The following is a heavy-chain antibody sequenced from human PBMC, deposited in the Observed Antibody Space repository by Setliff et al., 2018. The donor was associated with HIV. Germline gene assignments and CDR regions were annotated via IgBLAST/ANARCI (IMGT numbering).Heavy chain of an antibody. J-gene: IGHJ4*02. CDR2: ISTSNGNT. CDR3: ARDIGYCSGDKCPEFDY. CDR1: GYTFNTYG. V-gene: IGHV1-18*01. D-gene: IGHD2-15*01. Sequence: GASVKVSCKTSGYTFNTYGLSWVRQAPGQGLEWMGWISTSNGNTKYAQMCQGRVTMTTDTSTSTAYMELRSLRPDDTAVYYCARDIGYCSGDKCPEFDYWGQGTLVTVSS.